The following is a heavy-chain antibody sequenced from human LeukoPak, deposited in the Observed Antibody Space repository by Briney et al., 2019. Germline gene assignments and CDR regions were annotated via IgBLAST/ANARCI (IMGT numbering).Heavy chain of an antibody. CDR3: AKAGIAVPATPEY. D-gene: IGHD6-19*01. J-gene: IGHJ4*02. V-gene: IGHV3-23*01. Sequence: QPGGALRLSCAASGFTFSSYAVNWVRQAPGKGREWVSVISSSCDTTYYSDSVKRRLIISRDNSTDTLYLQMNSLRAEDTAVYYCAKAGIAVPATPEYCGQGTQVTVSS. CDR1: GFTFSSYA. CDR2: ISSSCDTT.